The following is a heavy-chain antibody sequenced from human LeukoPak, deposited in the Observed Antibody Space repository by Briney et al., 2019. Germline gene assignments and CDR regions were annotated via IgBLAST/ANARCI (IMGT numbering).Heavy chain of an antibody. CDR1: GFTFGSYA. CDR3: AKQLGYCSDGSCYFPY. CDR2: ISGSGGST. J-gene: IGHJ4*02. Sequence: GGSLRLSSAASGFTFGSYAMSWIRQAPGKGLEWVSAISGSGGSTYYADSVKGRFTISRDNSKSTLCLQMNSLRAEDTAVYYCAKQLGYCSDGSCYFPYWGQGTLVTVSS. V-gene: IGHV3-23*01. D-gene: IGHD2-15*01.